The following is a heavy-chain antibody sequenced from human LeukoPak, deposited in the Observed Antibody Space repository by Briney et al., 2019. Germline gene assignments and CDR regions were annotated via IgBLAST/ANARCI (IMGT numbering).Heavy chain of an antibody. J-gene: IGHJ4*02. Sequence: ASVKVSCEASGYTFTGYYMHWVRQAPGQGLEWMGWINANSGGTNYAQKFQGRVTMTRDTSISTAYMELSRLRSDDTAVYYCARETKDYDYVWGSYRIRYYFDYWGQGTLVTVSS. CDR3: ARETKDYDYVWGSYRIRYYFDY. CDR2: INANSGGT. V-gene: IGHV1-2*02. CDR1: GYTFTGYY. D-gene: IGHD3-16*02.